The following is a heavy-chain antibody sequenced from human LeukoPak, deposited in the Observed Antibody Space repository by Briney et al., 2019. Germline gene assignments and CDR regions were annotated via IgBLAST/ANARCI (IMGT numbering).Heavy chain of an antibody. D-gene: IGHD3-3*01. V-gene: IGHV4-39*01. Sequence: SETLSLTCTVFGGSISSSSYYWGWIRQPPGKGLEWIGSIYYSGSTYYNPSLKSRVTISVGTSKNQFSLKLSSVTAADTAVYYCASLVYDFWSGYLGHYLDYWGQGTLVTVSS. CDR1: GGSISSSSYY. CDR3: ASLVYDFWSGYLGHYLDY. J-gene: IGHJ4*02. CDR2: IYYSGST.